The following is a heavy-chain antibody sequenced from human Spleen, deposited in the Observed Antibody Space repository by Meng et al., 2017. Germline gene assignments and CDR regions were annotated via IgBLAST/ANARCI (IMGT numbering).Heavy chain of an antibody. D-gene: IGHD2-2*01. Sequence: GGSLRLSCAASGFTFSSYWMTWVRQAPGKGLEWVANINQDGSGKEYVDSVKGRVTISRDNAKNSLDLQMHRLKGADTGVYYCARYCSTTTCSEVHGMDVWGQGTAVTVSS. CDR3: ARYCSTTTCSEVHGMDV. V-gene: IGHV3-7*01. CDR1: GFTFSSYW. CDR2: INQDGSGK. J-gene: IGHJ6*02.